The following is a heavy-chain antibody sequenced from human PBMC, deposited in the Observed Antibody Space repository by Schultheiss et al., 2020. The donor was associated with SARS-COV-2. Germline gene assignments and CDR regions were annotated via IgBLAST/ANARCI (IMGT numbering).Heavy chain of an antibody. V-gene: IGHV3-30-3*02. D-gene: IGHD4-17*01. J-gene: IGHJ4*02. CDR2: ISYDGSNK. CDR1: GFTFSSYG. Sequence: GESLKISCAASGFTFSSYGMHWVRQAPGKGLEWVAVISYDGSNKYYADSVKGRFTISRDNSKNTLYLQMNSLRAEDTAVYYCAKPSNDYGDYAKWGQGTLVTVSS. CDR3: AKPSNDYGDYAK.